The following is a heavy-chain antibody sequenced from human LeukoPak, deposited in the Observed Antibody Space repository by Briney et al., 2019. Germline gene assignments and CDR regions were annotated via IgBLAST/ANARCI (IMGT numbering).Heavy chain of an antibody. CDR2: INPNSGGT. J-gene: IGHJ3*02. CDR3: ARDLPLWRGQQKDAFDI. D-gene: IGHD3-3*01. CDR1: GYTFTAYY. Sequence: ASVKVSCKASGYTFTAYYMHWVRQAPGQGLEWMGWINPNSGGTNYAQKFQGRVTMTRDTSISTAYMELSRLRSDDTAVYYCARDLPLWRGQQKDAFDIWGQGTMVTVSS. V-gene: IGHV1-2*02.